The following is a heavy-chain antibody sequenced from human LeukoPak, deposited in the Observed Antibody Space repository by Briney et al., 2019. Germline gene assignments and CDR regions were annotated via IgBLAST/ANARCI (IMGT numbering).Heavy chain of an antibody. Sequence: GGSLRLSCAASGFTFSSYEMNWVRQAPGKGLEWVSYISSSGSTIYYADSVKGRFTISRDNAKNSLYLQMNSLRAEDTAVYYCARFPGYSYGQRYFDYWGQGTLVTVSS. D-gene: IGHD5-18*01. CDR3: ARFPGYSYGQRYFDY. CDR2: ISSSGSTI. V-gene: IGHV3-48*03. J-gene: IGHJ4*02. CDR1: GFTFSSYE.